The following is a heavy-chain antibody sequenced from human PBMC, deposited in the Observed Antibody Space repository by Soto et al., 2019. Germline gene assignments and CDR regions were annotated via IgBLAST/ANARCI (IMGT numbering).Heavy chain of an antibody. D-gene: IGHD3-10*01. J-gene: IGHJ3*01. CDR2: INAGNGNT. CDR1: GYTFTSYA. V-gene: IGHV1-3*01. CDR3: ARVWGGAFDF. Sequence: ASVKVSCKASGYTFTSYAMHWVRQAPGQRLEWMGWINAGNGNTKYSQKFQGRVTISVDTSKNQFSLKLSSVTAADTAVYYCARVWGGAFDFWGQGTMVTVSS.